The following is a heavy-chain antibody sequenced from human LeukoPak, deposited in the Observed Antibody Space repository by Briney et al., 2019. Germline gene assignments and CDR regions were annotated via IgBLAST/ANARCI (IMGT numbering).Heavy chain of an antibody. CDR3: ARGLTYYDILTGYHDRLDYFDY. Sequence: PGGSLRLSCAASGFTFSNYEMNWVRQAPGKGLDWVSYITGSGSTIYYADSVRGRFTISRDNAKKSLYLQMNSLRAEDTAVYYCARGLTYYDILTGYHDRLDYFDYWGQGTLVTVSS. J-gene: IGHJ4*02. V-gene: IGHV3-48*03. CDR1: GFTFSNYE. D-gene: IGHD3-9*01. CDR2: ITGSGSTI.